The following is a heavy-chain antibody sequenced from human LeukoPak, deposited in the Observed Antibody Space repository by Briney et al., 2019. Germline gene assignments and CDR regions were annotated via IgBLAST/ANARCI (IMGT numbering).Heavy chain of an antibody. D-gene: IGHD6-13*01. V-gene: IGHV1-8*01. CDR1: GYTFTSYD. Sequence: ASVKVSCKASGYTFTSYDINWVRQATGQGLEWMGWMNPNSGNTGYAQKFQGRVTTTRNTSISTAYMELSSLRSEDTAVYYCASSGGSSWSAFDYWGQGTLVTVSS. CDR2: MNPNSGNT. CDR3: ASSGGSSWSAFDY. J-gene: IGHJ4*02.